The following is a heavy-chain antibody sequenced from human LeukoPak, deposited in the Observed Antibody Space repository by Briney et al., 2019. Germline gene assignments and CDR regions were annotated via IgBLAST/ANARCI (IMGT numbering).Heavy chain of an antibody. J-gene: IGHJ6*02. V-gene: IGHV1-69*02. Sequence: GASVKVSCKASGYTFTSYYMHWVRQAPGQGLEWMGRIIPILAVRDSAQHFQGRVAISADKSTTTVYMELSSLKFEGTAVYYCARSAGSTRSAKYYGMDVWGQGTRVIVSS. D-gene: IGHD1-26*01. CDR1: GYTFTSYY. CDR2: IIPILAVR. CDR3: ARSAGSTRSAKYYGMDV.